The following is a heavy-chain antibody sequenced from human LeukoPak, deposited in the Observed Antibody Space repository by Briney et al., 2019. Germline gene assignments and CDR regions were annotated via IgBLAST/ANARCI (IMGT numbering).Heavy chain of an antibody. V-gene: IGHV1-8*01. J-gene: IGHJ5*02. CDR1: GFTFTSYD. D-gene: IGHD3-10*01. CDR2: MNPNNGNT. Sequence: ASVKVSCKASGFTFTSYDINWVRQTTGQGLEWMGWMNPNNGNTGYAQKFQGRVTMTRDTSISTAYMELRSLRSEDTAMNYCVRDGEGVAISVNYWFDPWGQGTLVTVSS. CDR3: VRDGEGVAISVNYWFDP.